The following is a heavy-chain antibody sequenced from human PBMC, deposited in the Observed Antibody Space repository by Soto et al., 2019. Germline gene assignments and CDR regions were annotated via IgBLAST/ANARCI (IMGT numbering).Heavy chain of an antibody. CDR3: AAARVGDNTVDYSYGMDV. Sequence: SVKVSCKASGFTFTSSAVQWVRQARGQRLEWIGWIVVGSGNTNYAQKFQERVTITRDMSTSTAYMELSSLRSEDTAVYYCAAARVGDNTVDYSYGMDVWGQGTTVTVSS. J-gene: IGHJ6*02. D-gene: IGHD1-26*01. V-gene: IGHV1-58*01. CDR2: IVVGSGNT. CDR1: GFTFTSSA.